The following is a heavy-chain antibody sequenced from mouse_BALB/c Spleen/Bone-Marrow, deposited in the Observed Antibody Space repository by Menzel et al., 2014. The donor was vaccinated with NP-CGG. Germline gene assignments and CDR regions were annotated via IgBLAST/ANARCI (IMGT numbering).Heavy chain of an antibody. CDR1: GYTFTSYW. V-gene: IGHV1S41*01. J-gene: IGHJ4*01. Sequence: DLVKPGASVKLSCKASGYTFTSYWINWIKQRPGQGLEWIGRIAPGSGSTYYDEMFKGKATLTVDTSSSTAYIQLSSLSSEDSAVYFCARSYCGRAMDYWGQGTSVTVSS. CDR3: ARSYCGRAMDY. CDR2: IAPGSGST. D-gene: IGHD1-1*01.